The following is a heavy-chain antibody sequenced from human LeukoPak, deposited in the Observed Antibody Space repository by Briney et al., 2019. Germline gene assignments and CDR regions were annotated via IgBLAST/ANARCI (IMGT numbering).Heavy chain of an antibody. D-gene: IGHD3-22*01. CDR2: INPSGGST. CDR3: ARDYYDSSGYPAFGY. Sequence: ASVTVSCRASGYTFTSYYMHWVRPAPGQGLEWMGIINPSGGSTSYAQKFQGRVTMTRDTSTSTVYMELSSLRSEDTAVYYCARDYYDSSGYPAFGYWGQGTLVTVSS. J-gene: IGHJ4*02. CDR1: GYTFTSYY. V-gene: IGHV1-46*01.